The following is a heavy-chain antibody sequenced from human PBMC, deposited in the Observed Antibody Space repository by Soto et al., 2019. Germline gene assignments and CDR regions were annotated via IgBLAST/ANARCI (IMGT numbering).Heavy chain of an antibody. CDR1: GGFVTSGSYY. V-gene: IGHV4-34*01. Sequence: QVQLQQWGAGLLKPSETLSLTCAVYGGFVTSGSYYWSWIRQPPGKGLEWIGEMSHSGGTHFNPFLKNRVTISVDTSKNQFTLKMSSVTAADTALYYCARVERGSATTVVDAFDIWGPGTMVTVSS. D-gene: IGHD3-16*01. CDR3: ARVERGSATTVVDAFDI. J-gene: IGHJ3*02. CDR2: MSHSGGT.